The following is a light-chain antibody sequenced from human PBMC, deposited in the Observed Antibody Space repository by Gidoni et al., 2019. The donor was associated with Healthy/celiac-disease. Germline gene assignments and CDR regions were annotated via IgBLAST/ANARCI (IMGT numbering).Light chain of an antibody. CDR3: QQRSNWPPALT. CDR2: DAS. Sequence: EIVMTQSPATLSLSPGERATLSCRARQSVSSYLAWYQQKPGPAPRLLIYDASNRATGIPARFSGSGSGTDFTLTISSREPEDFAVYYCQQRSNWPPALTFGGGTKVEIK. CDR1: QSVSSY. J-gene: IGKJ4*01. V-gene: IGKV3-11*01.